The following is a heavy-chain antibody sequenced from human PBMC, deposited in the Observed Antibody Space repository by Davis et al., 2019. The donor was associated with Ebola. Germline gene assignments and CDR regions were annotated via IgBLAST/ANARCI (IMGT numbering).Heavy chain of an antibody. CDR1: GFTFSSYW. Sequence: PGGSLRLSCAASGFTFSSYWMSWVRQAPGKGLEWVANIKQDGSEKYYVDSVKGRFTISRDNAKNSLYLQMNSLRAEDTAVYYCARVSGGVNYDFWSGYPLRPFDYWGQGTLVTVSS. V-gene: IGHV3-7*03. CDR2: IKQDGSEK. J-gene: IGHJ4*02. D-gene: IGHD3-3*01. CDR3: ARVSGGVNYDFWSGYPLRPFDY.